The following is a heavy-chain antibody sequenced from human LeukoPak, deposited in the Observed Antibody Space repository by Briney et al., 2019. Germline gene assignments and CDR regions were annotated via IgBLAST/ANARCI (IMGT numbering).Heavy chain of an antibody. V-gene: IGHV4-38-2*02. J-gene: IGHJ5*02. CDR2: IYHSGST. Sequence: PSETLSLTCTVSGYSISSGYYWGWIRQPPGKGLEWIGSIYHSGSTYYNPSLKSRVTISVDTSKNQFSLKLCSVTAADTAVYFCARAYRSSWYANWFDPWGQGTLVTVSS. CDR3: ARAYRSSWYANWFDP. D-gene: IGHD6-13*01. CDR1: GYSISSGYY.